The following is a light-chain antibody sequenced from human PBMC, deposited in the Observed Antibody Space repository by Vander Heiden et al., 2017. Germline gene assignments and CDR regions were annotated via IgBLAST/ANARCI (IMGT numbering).Light chain of an antibody. CDR1: QSVLANSSNKNY. V-gene: IGKV4-1*01. CDR2: GAS. J-gene: IGKJ2*01. CDR3: QQYYSPPYT. Sequence: DIRMTHPQHPRAVSLGERASIDCKSSQSVLANSSNKNYLAWYQQKAGQPPKLLIHGASTRESGVPDRFSGSGSGTEFTLTISSLQAEDVAVYYCQQYYSPPYTFGQGTKLEIK.